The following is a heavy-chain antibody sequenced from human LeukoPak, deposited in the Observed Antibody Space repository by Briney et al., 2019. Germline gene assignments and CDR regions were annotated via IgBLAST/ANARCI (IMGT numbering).Heavy chain of an antibody. CDR2: ISDGGVT. CDR1: GGSISTYY. CDR3: ARHGGTLDYFDY. J-gene: IGHJ4*02. D-gene: IGHD1-26*01. Sequence: PETLSLTCNVSGGSISTYYSSWIPQPPGKGLEWIGYISDGGVTSYHPSLKGRVTISVDSPKNRFSLRLTSLTAVDTALYYCARHGGTLDYFDYWGPGSLVTVSS. V-gene: IGHV4-59*08.